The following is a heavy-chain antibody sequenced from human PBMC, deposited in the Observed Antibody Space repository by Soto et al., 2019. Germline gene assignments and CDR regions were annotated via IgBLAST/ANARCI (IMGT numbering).Heavy chain of an antibody. V-gene: IGHV1-8*01. J-gene: IGHJ5*02. D-gene: IGHD6-25*01. CDR2: MNPNSGNT. Sequence: QVQLVQSGAELKKPGASVKVSCKASGYTFTSYDINWVRHATGQGLEWRGWMNPNSGNTGYAQMLQGRVTMTRNTSRITAYMELSSLTAEGTAVDYCARGPARHRGGSGPRWGGWFDPWGQGTLVSVSS. CDR1: GYTFTSYD. CDR3: ARGPARHRGGSGPRWGGWFDP.